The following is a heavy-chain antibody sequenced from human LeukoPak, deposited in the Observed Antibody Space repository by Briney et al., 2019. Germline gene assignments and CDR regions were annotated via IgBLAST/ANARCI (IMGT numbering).Heavy chain of an antibody. CDR1: GFTFGDYT. CDR3: AKRGFDY. J-gene: IGHJ4*02. CDR2: ISGSGGST. Sequence: GGSLRLSCTASGFTFGDYTMSWFRQAPGKGLEWVSAISGSGGSTYYADSVKGRFTISRDNSKNTLYLQMNSLRAEDTAVYYCAKRGFDYWGQGTLVTVSS. V-gene: IGHV3-23*01. D-gene: IGHD3-10*01.